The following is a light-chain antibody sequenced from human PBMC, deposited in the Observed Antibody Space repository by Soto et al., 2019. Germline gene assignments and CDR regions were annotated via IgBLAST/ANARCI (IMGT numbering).Light chain of an antibody. CDR1: SSDIGAGYD. CDR3: QSYDSSLSGSV. V-gene: IGLV1-40*01. CDR2: GNS. J-gene: IGLJ3*02. Sequence: QSVLTQPPSVSRAPGQRVTISCTGSSSDIGAGYDVHWYQQLPGTAPKLLIYGNSNRPSGVPDRFSGSKSGTSASLAITGLQAEDEADYYCQSYDSSLSGSVFGGGTQLTV.